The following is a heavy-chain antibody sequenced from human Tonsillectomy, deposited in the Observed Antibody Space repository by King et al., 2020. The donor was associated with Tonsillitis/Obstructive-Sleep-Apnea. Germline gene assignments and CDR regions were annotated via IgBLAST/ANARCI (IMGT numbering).Heavy chain of an antibody. D-gene: IGHD2-2*01. CDR3: ASGDTMDY. CDR2: MSYDGGNK. Sequence: VQLVESGGGVVQPGRSLRLSCAASGFPFSSYVVHWVRQAPGKGLEWVAVMSYDGGNKYYADSVKGRFTISRDNSKNTLYLRMNSLRAEDTAVYFCASGDTMDYWGQGTLVTVSS. CDR1: GFPFSSYV. V-gene: IGHV3-30*04. J-gene: IGHJ4*02.